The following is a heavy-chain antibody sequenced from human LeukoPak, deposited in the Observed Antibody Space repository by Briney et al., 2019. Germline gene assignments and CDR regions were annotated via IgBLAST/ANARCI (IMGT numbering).Heavy chain of an antibody. J-gene: IGHJ6*04. Sequence: SETLSLTCAVYGGSCSGYYWSWIRQPPGKGLEWIGEINHSGSTNYNPSLKSRVTISVDTSKNQFSLKLSSVTAADTAVYYCARGSHGMDVWGKGTTVTVSS. CDR3: ARGSHGMDV. CDR2: INHSGST. V-gene: IGHV4-34*01. CDR1: GGSCSGYY.